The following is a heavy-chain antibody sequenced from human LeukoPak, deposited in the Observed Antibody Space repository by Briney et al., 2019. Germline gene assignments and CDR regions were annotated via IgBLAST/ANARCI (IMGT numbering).Heavy chain of an antibody. CDR2: ICWNSGSI. CDR1: VFTFDDYA. V-gene: IGHV3-9*01. CDR3: AKAQTLDY. Sequence: GGSLRLSCAASVFTFDDYAMHWVRQAPGRGLEWVSGICWNSGSIGYADSVKGRFTISRDNAKNSLYLQMNSLRAEDTALYYCAKAQTLDYWGQGTLVTVSS. J-gene: IGHJ4*02.